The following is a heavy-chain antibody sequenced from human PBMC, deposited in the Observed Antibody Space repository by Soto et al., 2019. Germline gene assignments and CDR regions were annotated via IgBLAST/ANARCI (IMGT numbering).Heavy chain of an antibody. V-gene: IGHV1-69*12. CDR3: ARAATDIGVVVAATQCWFDP. Sequence: QVQLVQSGAEVKKPGSSVKVSCKASGGTFSSYAISWVRQAPGQGLEWMGGIIPIFGTANYAQKFQGRVTITEDESTSTAYRELSSLGSEDTAVYCCARAATDIGVVVAATQCWFDPWGQGTLVTVSS. CDR1: GGTFSSYA. D-gene: IGHD2-15*01. J-gene: IGHJ5*02. CDR2: IIPIFGTA.